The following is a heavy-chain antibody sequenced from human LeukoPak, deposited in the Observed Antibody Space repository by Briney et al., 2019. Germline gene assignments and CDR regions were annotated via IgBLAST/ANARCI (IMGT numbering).Heavy chain of an antibody. D-gene: IGHD3-3*01. CDR2: ISSSSSYI. CDR1: GFTFSSYS. CDR3: ARGDAFWSGTLRFDP. V-gene: IGHV3-21*06. Sequence: TGGSLRLSCVASGFTFSSYSMNWVRQAPGKGLEWVSSISSSSSYIYYADSVKGRFTISRDNAKNSLYLQMNSLRDEDTAGYYCARGDAFWSGTLRFDPWGQGTLVTVSS. J-gene: IGHJ5*02.